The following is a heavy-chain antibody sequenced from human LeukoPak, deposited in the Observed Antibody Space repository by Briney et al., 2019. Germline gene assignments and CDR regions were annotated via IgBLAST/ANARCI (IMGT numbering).Heavy chain of an antibody. CDR2: IRSKTNNYAT. Sequence: GGSLRLSCAASGITFDGSPIHGVRQASGKGLEWVGRIRSKTNNYATGYAASVKDRFLISRDDSKNMSYLQMNSLKTEDTAVYYCQAYYYYYMDVWGKGTTVTVS. CDR3: QAYYYYYMDV. V-gene: IGHV3-73*01. CDR1: GITFDGSP. J-gene: IGHJ6*03.